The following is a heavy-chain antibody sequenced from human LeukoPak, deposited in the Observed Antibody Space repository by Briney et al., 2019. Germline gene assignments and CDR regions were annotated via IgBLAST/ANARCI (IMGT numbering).Heavy chain of an antibody. CDR1: GFTFSSYG. Sequence: PGGSLRLSCAASGFTFSSYGVHWVRQAPGKGLEWVSFIRYDGSNKYYADSVKGRFTISRDNAKNSLYLQMNSLKAEDTAVYYCARSFDIWGQGTMVTVSS. CDR3: ARSFDI. CDR2: IRYDGSNK. J-gene: IGHJ3*02. V-gene: IGHV3-30*02.